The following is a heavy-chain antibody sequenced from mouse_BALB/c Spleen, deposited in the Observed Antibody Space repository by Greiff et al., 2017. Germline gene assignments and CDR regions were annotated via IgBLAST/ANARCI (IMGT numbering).Heavy chain of an antibody. D-gene: IGHD2-14*01. CDR1: GFTFSSFG. J-gene: IGHJ3*01. V-gene: IGHV5-17*02. CDR3: ARTYYRYDLAWFAE. CDR2: ISSGSSTI. Sequence: EVQGVESGGGLVQPGGSRKLSCAASGFTFSSFGMHWVRQAPEKGLEWVAYISSGSSTIYYADTVKGRFTISRDNPKNTLFLQMTSLRSEDTAMYYCARTYYRYDLAWFAEWGQGRRVTVSA.